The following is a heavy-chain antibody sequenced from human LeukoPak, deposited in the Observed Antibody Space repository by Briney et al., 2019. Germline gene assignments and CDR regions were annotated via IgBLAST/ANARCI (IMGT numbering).Heavy chain of an antibody. V-gene: IGHV3-74*01. CDR1: GTYW. CDR3: VTFYETY. Sequence: PGGSLRLSCAASGTYWMRWVRQAPGKGLVWVPHINSDGSWTGYADSVKGRFTISKDNAKNTVSLQMNNLRAEDTAVYYCVTFYETYWGRGTLVTVSS. J-gene: IGHJ4*02. CDR2: INSDGSWT. D-gene: IGHD2/OR15-2a*01.